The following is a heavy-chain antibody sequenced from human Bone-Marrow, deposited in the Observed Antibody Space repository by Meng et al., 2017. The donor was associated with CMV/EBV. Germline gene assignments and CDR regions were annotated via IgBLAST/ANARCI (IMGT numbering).Heavy chain of an antibody. Sequence: GGSLRLSCAASGFTFSTYEMNWVRQAPGKGLEWISYISNTGSSIYYADSLKGRFTISRDNAKNSLYLQMNSLRVEDTAVYYCARGGDFSHSDYCGQGTLVTVSS. CDR2: ISNTGSSI. CDR3: ARGGDFSHSDY. CDR1: GFTFSTYE. D-gene: IGHD3-3*01. V-gene: IGHV3-48*03. J-gene: IGHJ4*02.